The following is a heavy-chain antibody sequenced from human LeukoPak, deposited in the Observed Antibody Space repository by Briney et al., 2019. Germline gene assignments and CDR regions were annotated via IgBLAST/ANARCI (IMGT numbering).Heavy chain of an antibody. CDR1: GFTFSSYA. CDR2: ISGSGGST. J-gene: IGHJ4*02. Sequence: GASLRLSCAASGFTFSSYAMSWVRQAPGKGLEWVSAISGSGGSTYYADFVKGRFTISRDNSKNTLYLQMNSLRAEDTAVYYCAKSGKGYSYVVYYFDYWGQGTLVTVSS. V-gene: IGHV3-23*01. CDR3: AKSGKGYSYVVYYFDY. D-gene: IGHD5-18*01.